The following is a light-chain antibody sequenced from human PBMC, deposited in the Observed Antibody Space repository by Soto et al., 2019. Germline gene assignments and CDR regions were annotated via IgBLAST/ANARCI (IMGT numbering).Light chain of an antibody. J-gene: IGKJ1*01. Sequence: DIQITQSPSTLSASVGDRVTITCRASQSLSGWLAWYQQKPGKAPKLLIYKASSLQSGVPSRFSGSGSGTEFTLTISSLQPDDFATYYCQQYNSYSRTFGQGTKVDIK. CDR3: QQYNSYSRT. CDR1: QSLSGW. CDR2: KAS. V-gene: IGKV1-5*03.